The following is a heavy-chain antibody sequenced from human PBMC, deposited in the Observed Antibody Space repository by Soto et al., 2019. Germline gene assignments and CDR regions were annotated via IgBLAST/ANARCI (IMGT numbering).Heavy chain of an antibody. V-gene: IGHV1-18*01. Sequence: ASVKVSCKASGYTLTSYGISWVRQAPGQGLEWMGWISAYNGNTNYAQKLQGRVTMTTDTSTSTAYMELRSLRSDDTAVYYCARGSRYFDWLSRPGAFDIWGQGTMVTVSS. CDR1: GYTLTSYG. J-gene: IGHJ3*02. CDR3: ARGSRYFDWLSRPGAFDI. D-gene: IGHD3-9*01. CDR2: ISAYNGNT.